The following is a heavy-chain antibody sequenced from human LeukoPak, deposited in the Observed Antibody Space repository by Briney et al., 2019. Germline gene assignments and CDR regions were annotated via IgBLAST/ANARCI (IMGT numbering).Heavy chain of an antibody. Sequence: GGSLRLSCAASGYTFSSYGMHWVRQAPGKGLEWVAVIWYDGSNKYYADSVKGRFTISRDNSKNTLYLQMNSLRAEDAAVYYCARDDVAVTGALDFWGQGTLVTVSS. CDR3: ARDDVAVTGALDF. J-gene: IGHJ4*02. V-gene: IGHV3-33*01. CDR2: IWYDGSNK. D-gene: IGHD6-19*01. CDR1: GYTFSSYG.